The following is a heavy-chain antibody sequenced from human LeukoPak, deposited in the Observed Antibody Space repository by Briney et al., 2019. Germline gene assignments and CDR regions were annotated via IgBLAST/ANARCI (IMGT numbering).Heavy chain of an antibody. Sequence: GGSLRLSCAASGFTFSSYAMSWVRQAPGKGLEWVSAISGSGGSTYYADSAKGRFTISRDNAENTLYLQMDSLRAEDTAVYYCARSNQADDYWGQGTLVTVSS. D-gene: IGHD1-14*01. J-gene: IGHJ4*02. CDR2: ISGSGGST. CDR3: ARSNQADDY. CDR1: GFTFSSYA. V-gene: IGHV3-23*01.